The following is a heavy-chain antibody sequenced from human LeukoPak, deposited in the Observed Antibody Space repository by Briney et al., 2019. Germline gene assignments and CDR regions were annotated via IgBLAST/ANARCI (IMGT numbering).Heavy chain of an antibody. D-gene: IGHD6-13*01. CDR1: RGTFSSYA. CDR3: ARAAYSSSWYFWFDP. CDR2: IIPIFGTA. Sequence: SVKVSCKASRGTFSSYAISWVRQAPGQGLEWMGGIIPIFGTANYAQKFQGRVTITADESTSTAYMGLSSLRSEDTAVYYCARAAYSSSWYFWFDPWGQGTLVTVSS. J-gene: IGHJ5*02. V-gene: IGHV1-69*13.